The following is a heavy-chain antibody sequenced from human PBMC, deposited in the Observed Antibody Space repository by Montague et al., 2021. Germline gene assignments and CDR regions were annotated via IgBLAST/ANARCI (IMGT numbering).Heavy chain of an antibody. D-gene: IGHD7-27*01. V-gene: IGHV4-59*08. Sequence: SETLSLTCTVTGGSISEFYWSWIRQSPAKGLERIGYIYDSGTTNYNPSLKSRVTISADTSMNQFSLNLRSVTAADTAVYFCARRLGIRAPFDYWGQGTLVTVSS. CDR2: IYDSGTT. J-gene: IGHJ4*02. CDR1: GGSISEFY. CDR3: ARRLGIRAPFDY.